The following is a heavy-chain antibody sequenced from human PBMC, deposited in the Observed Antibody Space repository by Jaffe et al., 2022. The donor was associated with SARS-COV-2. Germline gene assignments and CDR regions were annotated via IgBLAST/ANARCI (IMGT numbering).Heavy chain of an antibody. V-gene: IGHV3-23*04. CDR2: ISGSGGST. CDR3: AKDDGVFGKSITMVRGVHFDY. Sequence: EVQLVESGGGLVQPGGSLRLSCAASGFTFSSYAMSWVRQAPGKGLEWVSAISGSGGSTYYADSVKGRFTISRDNSKNTLYLQMNSLRAEDTAVYYCAKDDGVFGKSITMVRGVHFDYWGQGTLVTVSS. J-gene: IGHJ4*02. CDR1: GFTFSSYA. D-gene: IGHD3-10*01.